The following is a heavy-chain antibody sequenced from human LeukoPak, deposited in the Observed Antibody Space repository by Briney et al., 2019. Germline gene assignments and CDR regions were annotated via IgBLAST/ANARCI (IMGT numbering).Heavy chain of an antibody. J-gene: IGHJ4*02. D-gene: IGHD3-22*01. CDR2: IKHWGST. Sequence: SETLSLTCAVYGGSFSGYYWSWIRHPPGQGLDWIGEIKHWGSTNYNPSPKSRVTISVDTSKNQFSLKLSSVTAADTAVYYCARGKGNYYDSSGLDYWGQGTLVTVSS. CDR3: ARGKGNYYDSSGLDY. CDR1: GGSFSGYY. V-gene: IGHV4-34*01.